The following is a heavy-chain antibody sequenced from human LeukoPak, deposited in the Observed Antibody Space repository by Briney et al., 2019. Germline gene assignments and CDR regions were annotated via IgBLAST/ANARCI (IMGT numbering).Heavy chain of an antibody. CDR2: IYYSGST. CDR1: GGSISSSSYY. V-gene: IGHV4-39*01. CDR3: ARHRHYDSSVETIHNLFDY. J-gene: IGHJ4*02. Sequence: SETLSLTCTVSGGSISSSSYYWGWIRQPPGKGLEWIGSIYYSGSTYYNPSLKSRVTISVDTSKNQFSLKLSSVTAADTAVYYCARHRHYDSSVETIHNLFDYWGQGTLVTVSS. D-gene: IGHD3-22*01.